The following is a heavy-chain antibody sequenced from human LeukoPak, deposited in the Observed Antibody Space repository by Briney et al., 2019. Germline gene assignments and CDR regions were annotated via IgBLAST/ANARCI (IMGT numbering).Heavy chain of an antibody. CDR3: VRYSGYDYFFDY. CDR1: GFTFDDYA. Sequence: GRSLRLSCAASGFTFDDYAMHWVRQAPGKGLEWVSGISWNSGSIGYADSVKGRFTISRDNSKNTLYLQMNSLRTEDTAVYYCVRYSGYDYFFDYWGQGSLVTVSS. CDR2: ISWNSGSI. D-gene: IGHD5-12*01. V-gene: IGHV3-9*01. J-gene: IGHJ4*02.